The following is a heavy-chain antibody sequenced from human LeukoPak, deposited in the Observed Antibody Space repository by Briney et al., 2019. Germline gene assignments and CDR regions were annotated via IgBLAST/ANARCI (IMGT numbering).Heavy chain of an antibody. Sequence: GGSLRLSCAASGFTFSSYAMHWVRQAPGKGLEWVAVISYDGSNKYYADSVKGRFTISRDNSKNTLYLQMNSLRAEDTAVYYCARENYGMDVWGQGTTVTVS. CDR3: ARENYGMDV. V-gene: IGHV3-30-3*01. CDR2: ISYDGSNK. CDR1: GFTFSSYA. J-gene: IGHJ6*02.